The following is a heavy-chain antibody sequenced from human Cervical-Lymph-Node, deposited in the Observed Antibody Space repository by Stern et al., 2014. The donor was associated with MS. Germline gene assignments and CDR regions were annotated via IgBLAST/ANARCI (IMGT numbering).Heavy chain of an antibody. Sequence: QVQLVQSGDEVKKPGASVKVSCKASGYTFTNYGITWVRQAPGQGLEWMGWISAYNGNTNYEQNLQGRVTKTPDNSTSTVYMELRSLRSDDAAVYYCARAAGILDFWGQGTLVIVSS. V-gene: IGHV1-18*01. J-gene: IGHJ4*02. CDR3: ARAAGILDF. CDR1: GYTFTNYG. D-gene: IGHD1-1*01. CDR2: ISAYNGNT.